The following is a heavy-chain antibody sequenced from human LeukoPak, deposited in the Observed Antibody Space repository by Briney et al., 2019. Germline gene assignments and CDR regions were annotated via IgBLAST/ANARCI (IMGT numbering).Heavy chain of an antibody. CDR1: GYTFTGYY. J-gene: IGHJ6*03. V-gene: IGHV1-2*06. CDR3: ARDLARRYYYYYMDV. Sequence: ASVKVSCKASGYTFTGYYMHWVRQAPGQGLEGMGRINPNSGGTNYAQKFQGRVTMTRDTSISTAYMELSRLRSDDTAVYYCARDLARRYYYYYMDVWGKGTTVTVSS. D-gene: IGHD3-3*02. CDR2: INPNSGGT.